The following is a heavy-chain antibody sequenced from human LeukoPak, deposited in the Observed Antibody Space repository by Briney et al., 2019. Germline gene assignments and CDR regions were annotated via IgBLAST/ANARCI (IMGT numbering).Heavy chain of an antibody. CDR1: GFTFSSYA. J-gene: IGHJ6*03. V-gene: IGHV3-30-3*01. D-gene: IGHD2-2*01. CDR2: ISYDGSNK. Sequence: GGSLRLSCAASGFTFSSYAMHWVRQAPGKGLEWVAVISYDGSNKYYADSVKGRFTISRDNSKNTLYLQMNSLRAEDTAVYYCARSLDIVVVPAAPRDYYYMDVWGKGTTVTVSS. CDR3: ARSLDIVVVPAAPRDYYYMDV.